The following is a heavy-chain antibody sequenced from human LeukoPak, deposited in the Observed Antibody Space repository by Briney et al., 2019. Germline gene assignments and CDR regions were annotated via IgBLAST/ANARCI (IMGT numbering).Heavy chain of an antibody. CDR3: AKAFKTLYSGYDPYCFDY. D-gene: IGHD5-12*01. Sequence: PGGSLRLSCAASGFTFSSYSMSWVRQAQGKGLEWVSGIGTSVGSTYYADSVKGRLTISRDNSKITLYLQMNSLRDEDTAVYYCAKAFKTLYSGYDPYCFDYWGQGTLVTVSS. V-gene: IGHV3-23*01. CDR1: GFTFSSYS. J-gene: IGHJ4*02. CDR2: IGTSVGST.